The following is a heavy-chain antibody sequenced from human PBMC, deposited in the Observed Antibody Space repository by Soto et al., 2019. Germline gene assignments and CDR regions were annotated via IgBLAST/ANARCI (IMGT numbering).Heavy chain of an antibody. CDR2: IYYSGST. D-gene: IGHD3-10*01. CDR3: ARTFYGSGSYQNELWDY. CDR1: GGSISSSSYY. Sequence: QLQLQESGPGLVKPSETLSLTCTVSGGSISSSSYYWGWIRQPPGKGLEWIGSIYYSGSTYYNPSLKSRVTISVDTSKNQFSLKLSSVTAADTAVYYCARTFYGSGSYQNELWDYWGQGTLVTVSS. V-gene: IGHV4-39*01. J-gene: IGHJ4*02.